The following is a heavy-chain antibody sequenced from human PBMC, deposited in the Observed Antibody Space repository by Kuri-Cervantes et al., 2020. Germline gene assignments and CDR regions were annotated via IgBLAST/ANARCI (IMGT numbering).Heavy chain of an antibody. CDR1: GFTFSSYS. CDR3: AKDSHAARDS. CDR2: ISSSSSYI. D-gene: IGHD6-6*01. Sequence: LSLTCAASGFTFSSYSMNWVRQAPGKGLEWVSSISSSSSYIYYADSVKGRFTISRDNAKNSLSLQMDSLRAEDTALYYCAKDSHAARDSWGQGTLVTVSS. J-gene: IGHJ4*02. V-gene: IGHV3-21*04.